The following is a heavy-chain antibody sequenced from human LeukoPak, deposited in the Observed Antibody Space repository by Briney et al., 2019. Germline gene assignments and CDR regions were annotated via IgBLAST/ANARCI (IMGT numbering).Heavy chain of an antibody. V-gene: IGHV4-39*07. CDR3: ARDRIQLWYTGPKFDY. CDR1: GGSISSGDYY. CDR2: INHSGST. D-gene: IGHD5-18*01. J-gene: IGHJ4*02. Sequence: PSETLSLTCTVSGGSISSGDYYWSWIRQPPGKGLEWIGEINHSGSTNYNPSLKSRVTISVDTSKNQFSLKLSSVTAADTAVYYCARDRIQLWYTGPKFDYWGQGTLVTVSS.